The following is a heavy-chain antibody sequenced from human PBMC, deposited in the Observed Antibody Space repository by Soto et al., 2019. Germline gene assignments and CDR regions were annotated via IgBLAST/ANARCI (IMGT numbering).Heavy chain of an antibody. CDR3: ARLVYDTRLNYMYFDF. J-gene: IGHJ4*02. Sequence: LSLTCAVSGVSISSGNWWTWVRQTPQRGLEYIGEIFHDGTANYYPSFERRVAISVDTSKNQFSLKLTPVTAADTAIYFCARLVYDTRLNYMYFDFWGQGALVTVSS. CDR2: IFHDGTA. V-gene: IGHV4-4*01. CDR1: GVSISSGNW. D-gene: IGHD2-8*01.